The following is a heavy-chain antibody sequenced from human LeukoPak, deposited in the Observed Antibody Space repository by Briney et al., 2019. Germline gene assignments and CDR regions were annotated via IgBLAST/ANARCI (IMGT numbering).Heavy chain of an antibody. J-gene: IGHJ3*02. D-gene: IGHD3-22*01. V-gene: IGHV1-46*01. Sequence: GASVKVSCKASGYTFTSYGISWVRQAPGQGLEWMGIINPSGGSTGYAQKFQGRVTMTRDMSTSTVYVELSSLRSEDTAMYYCARGPELPKIVVADAFDIWGQGTMVTVSS. CDR3: ARGPELPKIVVADAFDI. CDR1: GYTFTSYG. CDR2: INPSGGST.